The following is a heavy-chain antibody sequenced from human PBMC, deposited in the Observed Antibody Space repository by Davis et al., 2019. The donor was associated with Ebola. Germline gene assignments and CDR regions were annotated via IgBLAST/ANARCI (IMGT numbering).Heavy chain of an antibody. CDR2: ISSSSSYI. CDR3: AKDKGYCISTSCYALPDAFDI. Sequence: PGGSLRLSCAASGFTFSSYSMNWVRQAPGKGLEWVSSISSSSSYIYYADSVKGRFTISRDNAKNSLYLQMNSLRAEDTAVYYCAKDKGYCISTSCYALPDAFDIWGQGTMVTVSS. J-gene: IGHJ3*02. CDR1: GFTFSSYS. D-gene: IGHD2-2*01. V-gene: IGHV3-21*01.